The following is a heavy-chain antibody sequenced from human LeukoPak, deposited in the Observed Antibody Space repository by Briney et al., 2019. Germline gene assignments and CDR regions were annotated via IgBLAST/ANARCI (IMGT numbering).Heavy chain of an antibody. Sequence: GGSLRLSCAASGFTVSSNYMSWVHQAPGKGLEWVSVIYSGGSTYYADSVKGRFTISRDNSKNTLYLQMNSLRAEDTAVYYCAKGGVATINNWFDPWGQGTLVTVSS. D-gene: IGHD5-12*01. CDR1: GFTVSSNY. J-gene: IGHJ5*02. CDR2: IYSGGST. CDR3: AKGGVATINNWFDP. V-gene: IGHV3-53*01.